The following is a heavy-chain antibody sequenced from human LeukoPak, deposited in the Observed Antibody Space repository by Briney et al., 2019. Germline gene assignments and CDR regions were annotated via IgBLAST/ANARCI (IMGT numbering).Heavy chain of an antibody. Sequence: GGSLRLSCAASGFTFSDYYMSWIRQAPGKGLEWVSYISSSGSTIYYADSEKGRFTISRDNAKNSLYLQMNSLRAEDTAVYYCASRYSSSSIYYWGQGTLVTVSS. CDR1: GFTFSDYY. D-gene: IGHD6-6*01. V-gene: IGHV3-11*01. CDR2: ISSSGSTI. J-gene: IGHJ4*02. CDR3: ASRYSSSSIYY.